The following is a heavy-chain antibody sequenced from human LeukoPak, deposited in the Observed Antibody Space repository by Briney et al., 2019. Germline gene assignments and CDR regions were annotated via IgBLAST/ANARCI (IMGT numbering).Heavy chain of an antibody. V-gene: IGHV3-7*01. J-gene: IGHJ6*02. CDR3: ARDRGSQSMDV. CDR2: IKQDGSEK. CDR1: GFSFSNYW. D-gene: IGHD1-26*01. Sequence: GGALRLSCAASGFSFSNYWMSWVRQAPGKGLEGVANIKQDGSEKNYLDSVKGRVTISRDNAKNSLYLQMNSLRVEDTAVYYCARDRGSQSMDVWGQGTTVTVSS.